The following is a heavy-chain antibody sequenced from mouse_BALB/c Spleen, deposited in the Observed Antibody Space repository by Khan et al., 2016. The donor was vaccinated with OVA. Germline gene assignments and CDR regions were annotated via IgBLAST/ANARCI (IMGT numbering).Heavy chain of an antibody. J-gene: IGHJ3*01. CDR2: ISSCGDYT. D-gene: IGHD4-1*01. V-gene: IGHV5-6*01. Sequence: EVQLVESGGDLVKPGGSLKLSCAASGFTFSNYGMSWVRQTPDKRLEWVATISSCGDYTYYPDSVKGRFTIFRDNAKNTLYLQMSSLKSEDTAMYHCASHLTGSFAYWGQGTLVTVSA. CDR1: GFTFSNYG. CDR3: ASHLTGSFAY.